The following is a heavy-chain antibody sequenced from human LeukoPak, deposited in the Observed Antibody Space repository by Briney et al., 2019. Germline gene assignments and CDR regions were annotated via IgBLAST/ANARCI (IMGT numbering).Heavy chain of an antibody. J-gene: IGHJ4*02. D-gene: IGHD3-16*01. CDR2: MNPNSGDT. CDR1: GYTFTGYY. V-gene: IGHV1-2*06. CDR3: VPRGDGGFDY. Sequence: ASVKVSCKASGYTFTGYYIHWVRQAPGQGLEWMGRMNPNSGDTNYAQKFQGRVTMTRDTSINTAYMELSSLRSDDTAVYYCVPRGDGGFDYWGQGTLVIVSS.